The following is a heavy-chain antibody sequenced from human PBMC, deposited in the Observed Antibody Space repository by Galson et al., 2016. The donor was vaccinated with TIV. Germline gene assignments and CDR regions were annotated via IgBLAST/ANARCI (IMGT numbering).Heavy chain of an antibody. V-gene: IGHV1-24*01. CDR1: GYSLSKLS. J-gene: IGHJ4*01. CDR2: FDRENGER. D-gene: IGHD4-11*01. CDR3: ATSLDYSQIFDY. Sequence: SVKVSCKVSGYSLSKLSMYWVRQAPGKGLEWMGGFDRENGERIYAQKFQGRVTMTEDSSTDTAYMELRSLRSEDTAVHFCATSLDYSQIFDYWGHGTLVTVSS.